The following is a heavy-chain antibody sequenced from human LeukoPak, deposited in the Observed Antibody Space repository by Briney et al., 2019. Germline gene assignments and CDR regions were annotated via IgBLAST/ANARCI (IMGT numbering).Heavy chain of an antibody. CDR3: ARRYGAGYSSSYYYYYMDV. Sequence: GESLKISCKGSGYRINNYWIGWVRQMSGKGLEWMGIIYPDDSNTKYTPSFEGQVTISVDKSINTAYLQWSSLKASDTAIYYCARRYGAGYSSSYYYYYMDVWGQGTTVTVSS. CDR1: GYRINNYW. D-gene: IGHD5-24*01. J-gene: IGHJ6*03. CDR2: IYPDDSNT. V-gene: IGHV5-51*01.